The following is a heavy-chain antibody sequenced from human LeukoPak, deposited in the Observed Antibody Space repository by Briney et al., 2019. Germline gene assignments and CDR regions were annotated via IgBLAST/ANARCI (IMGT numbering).Heavy chain of an antibody. Sequence: SETLSLTCTVSGGXISSGGYYWSWIRQHPGKGLEWIGYIYYSGSTYYNPSLKSRVTISVDTSKNQFSLKLSSVTAADTAVYYCVRDRGRKYQLRYWYFDPWGRGTLVTVSS. J-gene: IGHJ2*01. CDR1: GGXISSGGYY. CDR3: VRDRGRKYQLRYWYFDP. V-gene: IGHV4-31*03. CDR2: IYYSGST. D-gene: IGHD2-2*01.